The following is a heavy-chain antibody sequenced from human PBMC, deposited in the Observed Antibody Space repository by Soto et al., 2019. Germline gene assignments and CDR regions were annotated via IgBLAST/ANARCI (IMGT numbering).Heavy chain of an antibody. Sequence: SETLSLTCTVSGGSISSYYWSWIRQPPGKGLEWIGYIYYSGSTNYNPSLKSRVTISVDTSKNQFSLKLSSVTAADTAVYYCARITYSSSWYKIDPWGQGTLVTVSS. CDR1: GGSISSYY. CDR2: IYYSGST. D-gene: IGHD6-13*01. J-gene: IGHJ5*02. V-gene: IGHV4-59*01. CDR3: ARITYSSSWYKIDP.